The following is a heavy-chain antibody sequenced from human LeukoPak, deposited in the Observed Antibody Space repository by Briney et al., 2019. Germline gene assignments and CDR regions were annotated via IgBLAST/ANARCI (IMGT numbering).Heavy chain of an antibody. D-gene: IGHD1-7*01. CDR3: ARDRLAGTTWGYYGMDV. CDR1: GFTFSSHW. V-gene: IGHV3-7*01. CDR2: IKQDGSEK. J-gene: IGHJ6*02. Sequence: PGGSLRLSCAASGFTFSSHWMSWVRQAPGKGLEWVANIKQDGSEKYYVDSVKGRFTISRDNAKNSLHLQMNSLRAEDTAVYYCARDRLAGTTWGYYGMDVWGQGTTVTVSS.